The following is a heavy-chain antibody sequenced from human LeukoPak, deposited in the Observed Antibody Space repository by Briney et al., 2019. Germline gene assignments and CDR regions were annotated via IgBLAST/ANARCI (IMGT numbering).Heavy chain of an antibody. Sequence: SETLSLTCTVSGGSINSSSYYWGWIRQPPGKGLEWVGTIYYSGSTYYNPSLKSRVTISVDTSKNQFSLKLSSVTASDTAVYYCARRFAPSRNDAFDIWGQGTMVTVSS. V-gene: IGHV4-39*01. CDR2: IYYSGST. D-gene: IGHD3-10*01. CDR1: GGSINSSSYY. CDR3: ARRFAPSRNDAFDI. J-gene: IGHJ3*02.